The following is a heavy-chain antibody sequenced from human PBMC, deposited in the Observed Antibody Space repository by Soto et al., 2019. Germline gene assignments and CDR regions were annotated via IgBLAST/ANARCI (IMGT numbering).Heavy chain of an antibody. Sequence: QVQLVESGGGVVQPGRSLRLSCAASGFTFSSYGMHWVRQAPGKGLEWVAVISYDGSNKYYADSVKGRFTISRDNSKNTLYLQMNSLRAEDTAVYYCAKLAGWYDILTGSFDYWGQGTLVTVSS. J-gene: IGHJ4*02. V-gene: IGHV3-30*18. CDR3: AKLAGWYDILTGSFDY. D-gene: IGHD3-9*01. CDR1: GFTFSSYG. CDR2: ISYDGSNK.